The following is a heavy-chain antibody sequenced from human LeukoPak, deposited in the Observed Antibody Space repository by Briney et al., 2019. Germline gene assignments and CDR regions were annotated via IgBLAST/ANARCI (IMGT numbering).Heavy chain of an antibody. Sequence: GGSLRLSCAASGFTFSSYWMHWVRQVPGKGLVWVSRINPGGSSTAYADSVKGRLTISRDNAKNTLYLQMDSLRAEDTAIYYCARSSQADDYWGQGTLVTVSS. V-gene: IGHV3-74*01. CDR1: GFTFSSYW. J-gene: IGHJ4*02. D-gene: IGHD6-13*01. CDR3: ARSSQADDY. CDR2: INPGGSST.